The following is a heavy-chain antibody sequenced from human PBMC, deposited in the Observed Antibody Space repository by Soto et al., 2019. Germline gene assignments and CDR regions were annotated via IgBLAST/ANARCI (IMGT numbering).Heavy chain of an antibody. D-gene: IGHD3-22*01. V-gene: IGHV3-23*01. J-gene: IGHJ4*02. CDR3: AKTSPHYYDSSGYRSFDY. CDR2: ISGSGGST. Sequence: CAASGFTFSSYAMSWVRQAPGKGLEWVSAISGSGGSTYYADSVKGRFTISRDNSKNTLYLQMNSLRAEDTAVYYCAKTSPHYYDSSGYRSFDYWGQGTLVTVSS. CDR1: GFTFSSYA.